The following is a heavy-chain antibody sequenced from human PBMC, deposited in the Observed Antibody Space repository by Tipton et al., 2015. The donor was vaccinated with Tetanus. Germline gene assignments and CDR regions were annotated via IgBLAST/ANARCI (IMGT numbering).Heavy chain of an antibody. CDR3: ARHPPPYYYGSGSYLDY. J-gene: IGHJ4*02. CDR1: GASISSGGYF. V-gene: IGHV4-30-2*03. CDR2: IYYSGST. Sequence: TLSLTCSVSGASISSGGYFWNWIRHRPGKALEWIGSIYYSGSTFYHPSLQSRVTISVDTSKNQFSLRLSSVTAADTAVYFCARHPPPYYYGSGSYLDYWGQGTPVTVSS. D-gene: IGHD3-10*01.